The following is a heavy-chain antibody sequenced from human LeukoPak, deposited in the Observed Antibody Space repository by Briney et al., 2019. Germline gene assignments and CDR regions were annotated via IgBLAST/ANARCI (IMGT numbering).Heavy chain of an antibody. CDR1: GFTFSSYA. J-gene: IGHJ4*02. D-gene: IGHD6-13*01. CDR3: AQGTPTGYGTSWFDY. V-gene: IGHV3-23*01. CDR2: ITGSGGNT. Sequence: PGGSLRLSCAASGFTFSSYAMSWVRQAPGKGLEWVSLITGSGGNTYSADSVKGRFTISRDNSKNTVYLQMGSLRAEDTAIYYCAQGTPTGYGTSWFDYWGQGTLVTVSS.